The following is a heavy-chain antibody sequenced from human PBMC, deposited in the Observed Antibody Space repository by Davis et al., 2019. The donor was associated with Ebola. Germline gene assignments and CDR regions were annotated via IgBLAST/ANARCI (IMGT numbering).Heavy chain of an antibody. J-gene: IGHJ4*02. CDR3: AAQSATPYGY. CDR1: GGSISSSSYY. D-gene: IGHD2-8*01. Sequence: SETLSLTCTVSGGSISSSSYYWGWIRQPPGKGLEWIGEINHSGSTNYNPALRSRVTISVDTYKNQFSLKMNSVTAADTAVYYCAAQSATPYGYWGQGTLVTVSS. CDR2: INHSGST. V-gene: IGHV4-39*07.